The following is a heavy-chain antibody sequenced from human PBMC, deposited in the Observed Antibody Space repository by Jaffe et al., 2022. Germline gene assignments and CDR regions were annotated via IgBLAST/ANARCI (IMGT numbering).Heavy chain of an antibody. D-gene: IGHD2-2*01. V-gene: IGHV1-69*01. CDR3: ARDNPPRDRGLVVVPAAIDSLYYYYYYMDV. J-gene: IGHJ6*03. Sequence: QVQLVQSGAEVKKPGSSVKVSCKASGGTFSSYAISWVRQAPGQGLEWMGGIIPIFGTANYAQKFQGRVTITADESTSTAYMELSSLRSEDTAVYYCARDNPPRDRGLVVVPAAIDSLYYYYYYMDVWGKGTTVTVSS. CDR2: IIPIFGTA. CDR1: GGTFSSYA.